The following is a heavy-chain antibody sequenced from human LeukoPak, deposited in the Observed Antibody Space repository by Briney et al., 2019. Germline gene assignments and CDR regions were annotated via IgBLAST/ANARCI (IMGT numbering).Heavy chain of an antibody. V-gene: IGHV3-30*04. CDR2: ISFDGTNK. D-gene: IGHD4-17*01. Sequence: GRSLRLSCTASGVTLSNYATHWVRRPPGRGLEWVAVISFDGTNKYYGDSVEGRFSVSRDNSKNTLYLQMNSLRPDDTAMYYCATDYGDYEPIDFWGQGTLVTVSS. J-gene: IGHJ4*02. CDR1: GVTLSNYA. CDR3: ATDYGDYEPIDF.